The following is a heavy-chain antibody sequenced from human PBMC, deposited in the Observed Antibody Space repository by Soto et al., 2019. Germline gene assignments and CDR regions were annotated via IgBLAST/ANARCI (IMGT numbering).Heavy chain of an antibody. CDR3: ARDQIFGVVAPASGGMDV. D-gene: IGHD3-3*01. V-gene: IGHV4-30-4*01. CDR2: IYYSGST. CDR1: GGSISSGDYS. Sequence: PSETLSLTCTVSGGSISSGDYSWSWIRQPPGKGLEWIGYIYYSGSTYYNPSLKSRVTISVDTSKNQFSLKLSSVTAADTAVYYCARDQIFGVVAPASGGMDVWGQGTRVTVSS. J-gene: IGHJ6*02.